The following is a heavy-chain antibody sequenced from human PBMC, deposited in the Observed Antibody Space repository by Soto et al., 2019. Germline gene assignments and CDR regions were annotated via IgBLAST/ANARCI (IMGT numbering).Heavy chain of an antibody. D-gene: IGHD3-3*01. V-gene: IGHV3-21*04. J-gene: IGHJ6*02. Sequence: GGSLRLSCSASGFTFSDENMSWVRQVPGKGLEWVSGISGGGSYIFYADSVQGRFTISRDNAKNSLYLQMNSLRAEDTAVYYCAKDGDFGVVIFRHYGMDVWGQGTTVTVSS. CDR1: GFTFSDEN. CDR3: AKDGDFGVVIFRHYGMDV. CDR2: ISGGGSYI.